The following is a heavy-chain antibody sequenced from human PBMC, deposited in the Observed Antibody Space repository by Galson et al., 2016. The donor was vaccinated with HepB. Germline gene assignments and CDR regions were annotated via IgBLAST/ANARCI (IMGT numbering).Heavy chain of an antibody. Sequence: SVKVSCKASGGTFGRYAISWVRQAPGQGPEWMGGIIPVYGTANYAPSFQDRLTITADELTTTAYMELSTLRSEDTAVYYCAREGSGSYYNPLDFCFYGMDVWGQGTTVTVSS. J-gene: IGHJ6*02. CDR3: AREGSGSYYNPLDFCFYGMDV. D-gene: IGHD3-10*01. CDR2: IIPVYGTA. CDR1: GGTFGRYA. V-gene: IGHV1-69*13.